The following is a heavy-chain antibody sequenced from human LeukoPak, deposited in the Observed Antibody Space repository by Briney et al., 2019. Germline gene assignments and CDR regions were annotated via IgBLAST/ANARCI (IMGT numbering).Heavy chain of an antibody. CDR1: GYTFTVHY. Sequence: GASVKVSCKASGYTFTVHYIHWVRQAPGQGLEWMGWINPNSGGTKYAQKFQGWVTMTRDTSISTAYMELSRLRSDDMAVYYCARDYDSSGYPYYYYGVDVWGQGTTVTVSS. CDR3: ARDYDSSGYPYYYYGVDV. J-gene: IGHJ6*02. CDR2: INPNSGGT. D-gene: IGHD3-22*01. V-gene: IGHV1-2*04.